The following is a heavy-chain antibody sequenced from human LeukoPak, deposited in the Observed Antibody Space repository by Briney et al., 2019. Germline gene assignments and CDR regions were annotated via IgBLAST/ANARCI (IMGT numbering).Heavy chain of an antibody. D-gene: IGHD5-24*01. CDR3: ARGRWLQPYYFDY. J-gene: IGHJ4*02. Sequence: SETLSLTCTVSGGSISSDYWNWIRQPPGKGLEWIGYMYYTGSTNYNSSLKSRVTISLDTSKKQFSLMLSSVTAADTAVYYCARGRWLQPYYFDYWGQGTLVTVSS. V-gene: IGHV4-59*01. CDR1: GGSISSDY. CDR2: MYYTGST.